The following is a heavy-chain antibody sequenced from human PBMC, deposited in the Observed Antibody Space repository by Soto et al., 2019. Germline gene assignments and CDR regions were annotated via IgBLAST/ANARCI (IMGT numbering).Heavy chain of an antibody. J-gene: IGHJ5*02. V-gene: IGHV1-58*01. CDR1: GFTFTSSA. Sequence: GASVKVSCKASGFTFTSSAVHWVREARGQRLEWIGWIVVGSGNTNYAPKFQERVTITGDMSTSTAYMELSSLRSEDTAVYYCAADTGYSSSWSSNWFDPWGQGTLVTVSS. CDR2: IVVGSGNT. D-gene: IGHD6-13*01. CDR3: AADTGYSSSWSSNWFDP.